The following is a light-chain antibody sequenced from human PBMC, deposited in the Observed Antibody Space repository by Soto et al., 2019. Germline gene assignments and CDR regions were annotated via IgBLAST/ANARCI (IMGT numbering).Light chain of an antibody. J-gene: IGKJ5*01. CDR2: DAS. CDR1: QSVSSN. Sequence: EIVLTQSPATLSVSPGERATLSCRASQSVSSNLAWYQHKPGQAPRLLIYDASNRATGIPARFSGSGSGTDFALTISSLEPEDFATYYCQQLNSYPSITFGQGTRLEIK. CDR3: QQLNSYPSIT. V-gene: IGKV3-11*01.